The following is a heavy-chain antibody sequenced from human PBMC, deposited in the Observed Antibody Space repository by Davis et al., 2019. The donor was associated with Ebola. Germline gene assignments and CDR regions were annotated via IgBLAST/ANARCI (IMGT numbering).Heavy chain of an antibody. CDR2: INPSGGST. V-gene: IGHV1-46*01. CDR1: GYTFTSYY. CDR3: ARGGIAAAGPQYLNYYYGMDV. J-gene: IGHJ6*02. D-gene: IGHD6-13*01. Sequence: AASVKVSCKASGYTFTSYYMHWVRQAPGQGLEWMGIINPSGGSTSYAQKFQGRVTMTRDTSTSTVYMELSSLRPEDTAVYYCARGGIAAAGPQYLNYYYGMDVWGQGTTVTVSS.